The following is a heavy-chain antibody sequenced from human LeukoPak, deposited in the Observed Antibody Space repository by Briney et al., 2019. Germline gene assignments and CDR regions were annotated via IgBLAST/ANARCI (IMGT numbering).Heavy chain of an antibody. CDR3: ARTSGVY. Sequence: ASETLSLTCTVSGGSISSSSYYWGWIRQPPGKGLEWIGSIYYSGSTYYNPSLKSRVTISVDTSKNQFSLKLSSVTAADTAVYYCARTSGVYWGQGTLVTVSS. J-gene: IGHJ4*02. D-gene: IGHD3-10*01. V-gene: IGHV4-39*07. CDR2: IYYSGST. CDR1: GGSISSSSYY.